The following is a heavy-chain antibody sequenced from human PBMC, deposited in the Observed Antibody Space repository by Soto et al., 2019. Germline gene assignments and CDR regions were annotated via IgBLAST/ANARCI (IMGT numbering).Heavy chain of an antibody. Sequence: EVQLVESGGGLVKPGGSLRVSCAASGFTFSNAWMNWVRQAPGKGLEWVGRINSKTVGGTTEYDAHVKGRFTISRYDSKSTLYLQMDSLKTEDAAVYYCTTGGSSGWVSYYFDYWGQGTLVTVSS. J-gene: IGHJ4*02. CDR1: GFTFSNAW. V-gene: IGHV3-15*07. D-gene: IGHD2-15*01. CDR2: INSKTVGGTT. CDR3: TTGGSSGWVSYYFDY.